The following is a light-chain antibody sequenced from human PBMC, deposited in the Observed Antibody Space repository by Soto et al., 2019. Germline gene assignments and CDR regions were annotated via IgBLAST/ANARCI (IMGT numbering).Light chain of an antibody. CDR3: QQYGGSPPFT. CDR2: GTS. V-gene: IGKV3-20*01. J-gene: IGKJ2*01. CDR1: QSVSGTH. Sequence: EIVLTQSPGTLSLSPGERATLSCRASQSVSGTHLAWYQQKPGQAPSLLIYGTSNRAAGVPDRFSGSGSGTDFTLNISRLEPEDFAVYYCQQYGGSPPFTFGQGTKVEIK.